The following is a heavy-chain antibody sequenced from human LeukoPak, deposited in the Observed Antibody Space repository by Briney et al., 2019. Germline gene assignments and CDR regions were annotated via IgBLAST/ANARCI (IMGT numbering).Heavy chain of an antibody. CDR1: GGSFSVYY. Sequence: PSETLSLTCAVYGGSFSVYYWSWIRQPPGKGLEWIGEINHSGSTNYNPSLKSRVTISVDTSKNQFSLKLSSVTAADTAVYYCARGWLPPTYYYYYGMDVWGQGTTVTVSS. D-gene: IGHD5-12*01. CDR2: INHSGST. J-gene: IGHJ6*02. CDR3: ARGWLPPTYYYYYGMDV. V-gene: IGHV4-34*01.